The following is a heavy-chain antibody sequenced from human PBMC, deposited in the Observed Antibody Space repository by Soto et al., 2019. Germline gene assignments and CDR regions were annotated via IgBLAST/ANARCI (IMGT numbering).Heavy chain of an antibody. D-gene: IGHD5-18*01. V-gene: IGHV4-59*01. CDR2: IYYSGST. J-gene: IGHJ6*02. CDR3: AGTDTAFAGLDYYYYYGMDV. Sequence: NPSETLSLTCTVSGGSISSYYWSWIRQPPGKGLEWIGYIYYSGSTNYNPSLKSRVTISVDTSKNRFSLKLSSVTAADTAVYYCAGTDTAFAGLDYYYYYGMDVWGQGTTVTVSS. CDR1: GGSISSYY.